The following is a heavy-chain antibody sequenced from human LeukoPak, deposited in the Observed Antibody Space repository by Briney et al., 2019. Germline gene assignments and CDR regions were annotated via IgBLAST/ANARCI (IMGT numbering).Heavy chain of an antibody. D-gene: IGHD3-10*01. CDR2: IYSGGST. J-gene: IGHJ6*03. CDR1: GFTVSSNY. CDR3: ASGSGSYRTPYYYMDV. Sequence: GGSLRLSCAASGFTVSSNYMSWVRQAPGKGLEWVSVIYSGGSTYYADSVKGRFTISRDNSKNTLYLQMNNLRAENTAVYYCASGSGSYRTPYYYMDVWGKGTTVTVSS. V-gene: IGHV3-53*01.